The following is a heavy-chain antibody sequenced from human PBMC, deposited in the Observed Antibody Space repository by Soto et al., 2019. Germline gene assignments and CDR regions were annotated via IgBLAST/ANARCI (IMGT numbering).Heavy chain of an antibody. Sequence: QVQLQESGPGLVKPSQTLSLTCTVSGGSISSTNNYWSWIRQHPGKGLEWIGYIYYSGSTYYNPSLKSRLTISVDTSTNRFSLKLGSVTAADTAVYYCAREGETRAFDIWGQGTMVTVSS. J-gene: IGHJ3*02. CDR3: AREGETRAFDI. CDR2: IYYSGST. V-gene: IGHV4-31*03. D-gene: IGHD3-10*01. CDR1: GGSISSTNNY.